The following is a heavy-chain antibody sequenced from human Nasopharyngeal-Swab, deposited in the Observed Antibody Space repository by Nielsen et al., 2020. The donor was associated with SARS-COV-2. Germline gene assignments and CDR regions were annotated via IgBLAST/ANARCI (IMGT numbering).Heavy chain of an antibody. D-gene: IGHD5-12*01. V-gene: IGHV3-30-3*01. CDR3: ARDPDVDIVATDAFDI. CDR2: ISYDGSNK. J-gene: IGHJ3*02. Sequence: GESLKISCAASGFTFSSYAMHWGRQAPGKGLEWVAVISYDGSNKYYADSVKGRFTISRDNSKNMLYLQMNSLRAEDTAVYYCARDPDVDIVATDAFDIWGQGTMVTVSS. CDR1: GFTFSSYA.